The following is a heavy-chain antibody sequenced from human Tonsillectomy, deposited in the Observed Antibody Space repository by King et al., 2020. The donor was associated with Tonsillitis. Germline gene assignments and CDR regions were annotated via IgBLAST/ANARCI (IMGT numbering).Heavy chain of an antibody. CDR3: AKDLTAAKGSYYYGMDF. Sequence: VQLVESGGGVVQPGRSLRLSCAASGFTFSSYGMHWVRQAPGKGLEWVAVISYDGSNKYYADSVKGRFTISRDNSKNTLNLQMNSLRAEDTAVYYCAKDLTAAKGSYYYGMDFWGQGTTVTVSS. J-gene: IGHJ6*02. CDR2: ISYDGSNK. D-gene: IGHD2-2*01. CDR1: GFTFSSYG. V-gene: IGHV3-30*18.